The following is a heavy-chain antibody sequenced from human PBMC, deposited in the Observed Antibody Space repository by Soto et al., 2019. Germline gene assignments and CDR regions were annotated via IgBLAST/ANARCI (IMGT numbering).Heavy chain of an antibody. CDR2: IWYDGSNK. Sequence: LRLSCAASGFTFSSYGMHWVRQAPGKGLEWVAVIWYDGSNKYYADSVKGRFTISRDNSKNTLYLQMNSLRAEDTAVYYCARGGTMTYNWFGPWGQGTLVIVSS. CDR1: GFTFSSYG. J-gene: IGHJ5*02. V-gene: IGHV3-33*01. D-gene: IGHD3-22*01. CDR3: ARGGTMTYNWFGP.